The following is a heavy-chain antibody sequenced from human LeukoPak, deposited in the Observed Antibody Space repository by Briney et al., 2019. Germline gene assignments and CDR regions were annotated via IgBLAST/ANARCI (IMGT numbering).Heavy chain of an antibody. Sequence: GSLRLSCAASGFTFSSYAMHWVRQAPGKGLEGVAVISYDGSNKYYADSVKGRFTISRDNSKNTLYLQMNSLRAEDTAVYYCARTPQEDFWSGYRDYYYYYMDVWGKGTTVTVS. CDR1: GFTFSSYA. CDR2: ISYDGSNK. V-gene: IGHV3-30-3*01. CDR3: ARTPQEDFWSGYRDYYYYYMDV. J-gene: IGHJ6*03. D-gene: IGHD3-3*01.